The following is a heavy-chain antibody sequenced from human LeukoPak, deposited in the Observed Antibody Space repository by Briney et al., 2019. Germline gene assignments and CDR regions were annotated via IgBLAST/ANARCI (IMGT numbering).Heavy chain of an antibody. V-gene: IGHV4-39*07. J-gene: IGHJ5*02. CDR1: GGSISSSSYY. CDR2: IYHSGST. CDR3: ARDRFTMVRGDDLPNWFDP. D-gene: IGHD3-10*01. Sequence: PSETLSLTCTVSGGSISSSSYYWGWIRQPPGKGLEWIGSIYHSGSTYYNPSLKSRVTISVDTSKNQFSLKLSSVTATDTAVYYCARDRFTMVRGDDLPNWFDPWGQGTLVTVSS.